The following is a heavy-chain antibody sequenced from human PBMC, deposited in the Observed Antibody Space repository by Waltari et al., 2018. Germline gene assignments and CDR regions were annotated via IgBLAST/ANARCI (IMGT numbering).Heavy chain of an antibody. J-gene: IGHJ5*02. V-gene: IGHV1-69*01. D-gene: IGHD2-2*01. CDR1: GGTFSSYA. Sequence: QVQLVQSGAEVKKPGSSVKVSCKASGGTFSSYAISWVRQAPGQGLEWMGGIIPIFGTANYAQKFQGRGTITADESTSTAYMELSSLRSEDTAVYYCARDHGGMKYQLLGSGWFDPWGQGTLVTVSS. CDR2: IIPIFGTA. CDR3: ARDHGGMKYQLLGSGWFDP.